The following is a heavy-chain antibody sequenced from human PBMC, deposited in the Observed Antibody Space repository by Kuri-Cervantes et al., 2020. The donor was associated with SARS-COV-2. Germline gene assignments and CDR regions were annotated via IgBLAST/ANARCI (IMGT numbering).Heavy chain of an antibody. V-gene: IGHV1-18*01. J-gene: IGHJ6*02. D-gene: IGHD3-22*01. CDR3: ARAGNSSGLLYYYYYGMDV. Sequence: ASVKVSCKASGYTFTSYGISWVRQAPGQGLEWMGWISASNGNTNYAQKLQGRVTMTTDTSTSTAYMELRSLRSDDTAVYYCARAGNSSGLLYYYYYGMDVWGQGTTVTVSS. CDR1: GYTFTSYG. CDR2: ISASNGNT.